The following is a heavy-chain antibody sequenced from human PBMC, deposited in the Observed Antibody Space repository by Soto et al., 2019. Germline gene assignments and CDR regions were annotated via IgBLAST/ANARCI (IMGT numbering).Heavy chain of an antibody. CDR2: VHISGHS. CDR1: GGSVRAPDW. V-gene: IGHV4-4*02. J-gene: IGHJ5*01. Sequence: PSETLSLTCTLSGGSVRAPDWWNWVRQPPDKGLEWIAEVHISGHSNYNPSLRSRVSVSIDSSKNQLYLNLNSGTAADTAIYYCARVRQGCSANNCYFDPWGQGTQVTVSS. CDR3: ARVRQGCSANNCYFDP. D-gene: IGHD1-1*01.